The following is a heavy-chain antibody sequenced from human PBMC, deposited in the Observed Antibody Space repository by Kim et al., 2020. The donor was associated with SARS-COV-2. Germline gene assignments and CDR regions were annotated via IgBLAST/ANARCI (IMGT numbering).Heavy chain of an antibody. J-gene: IGHJ1*01. Sequence: ASVKVSCKTSGYTLIAYFLHWVRQAPGQGLEWMGRINPNSGGADYAQKFQGRVTMTRDTAISTAYMDLRGLRSEDTARYYCARGGFAGGWVRFGKGGQG. CDR2: INPNSGGA. CDR1: GYTLIAYF. V-gene: IGHV1-2*06. CDR3: ARGGFAGGWVRFGK. D-gene: IGHD6-19*01.